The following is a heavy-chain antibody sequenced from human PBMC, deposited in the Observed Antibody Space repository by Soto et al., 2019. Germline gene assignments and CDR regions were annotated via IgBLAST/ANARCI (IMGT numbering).Heavy chain of an antibody. CDR2: ISAYNGNT. CDR1: GYTFTSYG. CDR3: ARGDVTYYYDSSGSNFDY. D-gene: IGHD3-22*01. Sequence: ASVKVSCKASGYTFTSYGISWVRQAPGQGLEWMGWISAYNGNTNYAQKLQGRVTMTTDTSTSTAYMELRSLGSDDTAVYYCARGDVTYYYDSSGSNFDYWGQGTLVTVSS. V-gene: IGHV1-18*01. J-gene: IGHJ4*02.